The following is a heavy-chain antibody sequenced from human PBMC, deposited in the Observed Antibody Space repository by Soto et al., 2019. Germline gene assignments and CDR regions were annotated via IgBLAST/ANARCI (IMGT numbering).Heavy chain of an antibody. Sequence: GASVKVCSKASGYTFTSYYMNWVRQAPGQGLEWLGIINPSGGYTTYAQRFLGRITMTSDTSTSTVHMELGSLTSEDTDVYYCARGGVSVVVTDPYDHWGQGTLVTVSS. CDR2: INPSGGYT. V-gene: IGHV1-46*03. D-gene: IGHD2-21*02. CDR1: GYTFTSYY. J-gene: IGHJ4*02. CDR3: ARGGVSVVVTDPYDH.